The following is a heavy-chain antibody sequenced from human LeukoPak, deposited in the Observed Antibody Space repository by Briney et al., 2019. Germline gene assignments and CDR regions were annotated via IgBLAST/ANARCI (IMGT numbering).Heavy chain of an antibody. CDR2: IYYSGST. CDR1: GGSISSYY. CDR3: ARGGGSSSANWFDP. D-gene: IGHD6-6*01. V-gene: IGHV4-59*12. J-gene: IGHJ5*02. Sequence: PSETLSLTCTVSGGSISSYYWSWIRQPPGKGLEWIGYIYYSGSTNYNPSLKSRVTISVDTSKNQFSLKLSSVTAADTAVYYCARGGGSSSANWFDPWGQGTLVTVSS.